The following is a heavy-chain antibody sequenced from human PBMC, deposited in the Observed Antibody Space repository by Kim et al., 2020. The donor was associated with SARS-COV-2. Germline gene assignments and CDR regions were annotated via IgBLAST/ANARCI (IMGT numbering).Heavy chain of an antibody. Sequence: SQTLSLTCAISGDSVSSNNAAWHWIRQSPSRGLEWLGRTYYKSKSYNDYALSVKSRMTINPDTSNNQFSLQLNSVTPEDTAVYYCGRGSYNSGWYWGQGTAVTVTS. CDR1: GDSVSSNNAA. D-gene: IGHD6-25*01. CDR2: TYYKSKSYN. J-gene: IGHJ4*02. CDR3: GRGSYNSGWY. V-gene: IGHV6-1*01.